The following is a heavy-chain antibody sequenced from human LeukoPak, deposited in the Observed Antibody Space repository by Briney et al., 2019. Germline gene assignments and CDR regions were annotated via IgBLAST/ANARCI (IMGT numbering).Heavy chain of an antibody. V-gene: IGHV3-9*01. CDR2: ISWNSGSI. CDR3: ARFGSGSYEFDY. CDR1: GFTFDDYA. D-gene: IGHD3-10*01. Sequence: GGSLRLSCAASGFTFDDYAMHWVRQAPGKGLEWVSGISWNSGSIGYADSVKGRFTISRDNSKNTLYLQMNSLRAEDTAVYYCARFGSGSYEFDYWGQGTLVTVSS. J-gene: IGHJ4*02.